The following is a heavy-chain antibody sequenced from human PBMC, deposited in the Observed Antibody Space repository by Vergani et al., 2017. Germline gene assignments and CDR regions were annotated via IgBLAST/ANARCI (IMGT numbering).Heavy chain of an antibody. CDR1: GGSISSSSYY. D-gene: IGHD1-26*01. CDR2: IYYSGNT. Sequence: QLQLQESGPGLVKPSETVSLTCTVSGGSISSSSYYWGWIRQPPGKGLEWIGSIYYSGNTYYNPPLKSRVTISVDTSKNQFSLNLSSVTAADTAVYYCARGRKWELLGWPFDYWGQGTLVTVSS. J-gene: IGHJ4*02. V-gene: IGHV4-39*01. CDR3: ARGRKWELLGWPFDY.